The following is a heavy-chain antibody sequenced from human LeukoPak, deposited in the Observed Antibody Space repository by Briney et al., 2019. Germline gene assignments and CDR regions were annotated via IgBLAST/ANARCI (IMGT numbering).Heavy chain of an antibody. D-gene: IGHD5-18*01. Sequence: GRSLRLPCAASGFTFSNYAIHWVRQAPGKGLEWVAVISYDGSNKYYADSVKGRFTISRDNSKNALYLQMNSLRAEDTAVYYCARARVDIAMFTWLNWYFDLWGRGTLVTVSS. CDR1: GFTFSNYA. CDR3: ARARVDIAMFTWLNWYFDL. J-gene: IGHJ2*01. CDR2: ISYDGSNK. V-gene: IGHV3-30-3*01.